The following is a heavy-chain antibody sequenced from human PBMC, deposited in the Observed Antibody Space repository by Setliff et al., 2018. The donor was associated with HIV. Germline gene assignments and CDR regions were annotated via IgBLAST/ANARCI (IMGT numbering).Heavy chain of an antibody. CDR2: IYSDGST. J-gene: IGHJ4*02. CDR1: GFTVSSSY. V-gene: IGHV3-66*02. D-gene: IGHD6-25*01. CDR3: ARSRPYNSALDY. Sequence: PGGSLRLSCEASGFTVSSSYMAWVRQAPGKGLEWVSTIYSDGSTYHRDSVKGRFTLSRDNSKNTVYLQVGSLIPDDTAMYYCARSRPYNSALDYWGQGTLVTVSS.